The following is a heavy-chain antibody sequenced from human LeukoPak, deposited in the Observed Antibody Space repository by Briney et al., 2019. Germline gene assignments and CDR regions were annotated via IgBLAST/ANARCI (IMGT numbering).Heavy chain of an antibody. CDR2: IYPGDSDT. D-gene: IGHD3-3*01. V-gene: IGHV5-51*01. J-gene: IGHJ4*02. CDR3: ARHVSDYDFWSGYDY. CDR1: GYSFTSYW. Sequence: GESLQISCKGSGYSFTSYWIGWVRQMPGKGLEWMGIIYPGDSDTRYSPSFQGQVTISADKSISTAYLQWSSLKASDTAMYYSARHVSDYDFWSGYDYWGQVTLVTVSS.